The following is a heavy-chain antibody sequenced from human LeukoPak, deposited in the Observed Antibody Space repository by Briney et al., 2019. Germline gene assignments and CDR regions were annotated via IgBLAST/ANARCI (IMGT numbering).Heavy chain of an antibody. V-gene: IGHV1-2*02. CDR1: GYTFTGYY. Sequence: ASVKVSCKASGYTFTGYYMHWVRQAPGQGLEGMGWINPNSGGTNYAQKFQGRVTMTRDTSISTAYMELSRLRSDDTAVYYCARGEYSSGWYLSWGQGTLVTVSS. CDR2: INPNSGGT. J-gene: IGHJ5*02. D-gene: IGHD6-19*01. CDR3: ARGEYSSGWYLS.